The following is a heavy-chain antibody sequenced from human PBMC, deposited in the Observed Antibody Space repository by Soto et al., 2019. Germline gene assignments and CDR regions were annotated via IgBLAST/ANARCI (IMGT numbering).Heavy chain of an antibody. CDR2: IIPIFGTA. CDR3: ARGAAGGGSDWFDA. V-gene: IGHV1-69*06. J-gene: IGHJ5*02. CDR1: GGTFSSYA. D-gene: IGHD2-8*02. Sequence: ASVKVSCKASGGTFSSYAISWVRQAPGQGLEWMGGIIPIFGTANYAQKFQGRVTITADKSTSTAYMELSSLRSEDTAVYYCARGAAGGGSDWFDAWGQGTLVTVSS.